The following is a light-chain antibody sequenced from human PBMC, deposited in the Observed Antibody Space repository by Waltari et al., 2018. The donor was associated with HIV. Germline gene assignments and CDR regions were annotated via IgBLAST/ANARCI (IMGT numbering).Light chain of an antibody. J-gene: IGKJ1*01. CDR1: QTISTW. CDR3: QQYFSPTWT. V-gene: IGKV1-5*03. Sequence: IQMTQSPSTLSASVGDRVTITCRASQTISTWLAWYQQKPGNGPKLLIYKASVLQSGVSSRFSGSGSGTEFTLTISSLQPDDFATYYCQQYFSPTWTFGQGTKVDI. CDR2: KAS.